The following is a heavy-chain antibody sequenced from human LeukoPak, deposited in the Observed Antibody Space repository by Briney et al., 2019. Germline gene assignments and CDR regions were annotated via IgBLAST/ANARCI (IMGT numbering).Heavy chain of an antibody. CDR1: GYTFTSYG. Sequence: ASVKVSCKASGYTFTSYGISWVRQAPGQGLEWMGWINPNGGGTNYAQKFQGWVTMTRDTSISTAYMELSRLRSDDTAVYYCARVRSSSSSAFDIWGQGTMVTVSS. J-gene: IGHJ3*02. V-gene: IGHV1-2*04. CDR3: ARVRSSSSSAFDI. CDR2: INPNGGGT. D-gene: IGHD6-13*01.